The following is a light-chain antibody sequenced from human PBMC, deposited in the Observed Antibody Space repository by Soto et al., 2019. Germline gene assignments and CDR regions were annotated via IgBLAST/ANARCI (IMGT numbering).Light chain of an antibody. J-gene: IGKJ1*01. CDR1: QCLGSY. V-gene: IGKV1-39*01. CDR2: AAS. Sequence: IQMTQSPSSLSASVGYRVTITCRSIQCLGSYLAWYQQKPGKAPKLLIYAASSLQNGVPSRFSGSGSGKEFTLTISSLKPEDFAIYHCKQSYTARAFGQGTKVDIK. CDR3: KQSYTARA.